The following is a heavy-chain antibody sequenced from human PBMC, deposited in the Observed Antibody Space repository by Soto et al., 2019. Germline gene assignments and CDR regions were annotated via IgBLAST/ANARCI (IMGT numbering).Heavy chain of an antibody. Sequence: KPSETLSLTCTVSGGSISSGDYYWSWIRQPPGKGLEWIGYIYYSGSTYYNPSLKSRVTISVDTSKNQFSLKLSSVTAADTAVYYCARDGGRYYDYVWGSYRYAPYYFDYWGQGTLVTAPQ. CDR2: IYYSGST. CDR1: GGSISSGDYY. V-gene: IGHV4-30-4*01. J-gene: IGHJ4*02. D-gene: IGHD3-16*02. CDR3: ARDGGRYYDYVWGSYRYAPYYFDY.